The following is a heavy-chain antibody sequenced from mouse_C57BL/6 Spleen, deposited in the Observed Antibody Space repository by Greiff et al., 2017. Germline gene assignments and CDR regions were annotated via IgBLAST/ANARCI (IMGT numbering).Heavy chain of an antibody. V-gene: IGHV1-55*01. CDR3: ASNCAWFAY. CDR1: GYTFTSYC. CDR2: IYPGSGST. J-gene: IGHJ3*01. Sequence: QVQLQQPGAEFVKPGASVKMSCKASGYTFTSYCITWVKQRPGQGLEWIGDIYPGSGSTNYNEKFKSKATLTVDTSSSTAYMQLSSLTSDDSAVYYCASNCAWFAYWGQGTLVTVSA. D-gene: IGHD4-1*02.